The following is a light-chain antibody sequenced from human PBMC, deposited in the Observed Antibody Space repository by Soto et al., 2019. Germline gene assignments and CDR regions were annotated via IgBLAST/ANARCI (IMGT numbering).Light chain of an antibody. CDR3: QVLDSSSDHVV. V-gene: IGLV3-21*04. J-gene: IGLJ2*01. CDR2: YDS. Sequence: SYELTQPPSVSVAPGQTARITCGGNNIGSKSVHWYQQKPGQAPVLVIYYDSDRPSGIPERFSGSNSGNTATLTFSRVEAGDEADYYCQVLDSSSDHVVFGGGTQLTVL. CDR1: NIGSKS.